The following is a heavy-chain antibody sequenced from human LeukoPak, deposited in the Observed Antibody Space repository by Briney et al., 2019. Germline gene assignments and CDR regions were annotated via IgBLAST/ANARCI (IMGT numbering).Heavy chain of an antibody. CDR2: INHSGST. J-gene: IGHJ5*02. Sequence: PSETLSLTCAVYGASFSSYYWSWIRQPPGKGLEWIGEINHSGSTNYNPSLKSRVTVSVDTSKNQFSLKLSSVTAADTAVYYCARRKITICHPRWWFDPWGQGTLVTVSS. CDR1: GASFSSYY. V-gene: IGHV4-34*01. D-gene: IGHD3-9*01. CDR3: ARRKITICHPRWWFDP.